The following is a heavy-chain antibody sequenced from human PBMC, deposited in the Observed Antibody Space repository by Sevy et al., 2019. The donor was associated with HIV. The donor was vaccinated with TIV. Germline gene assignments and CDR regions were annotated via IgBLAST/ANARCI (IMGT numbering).Heavy chain of an antibody. V-gene: IGHV3-7*03. Sequence: GGCLRLSCVASGFNFRNFWMSWVRQAPGKGLERVADIKQDGSEAYYVDSVKGRFTISRDNAKNSLYLQMNSLRDEDTAMYFRVRDKEVGASILDAWGQGTPVYVSS. J-gene: IGHJ5*02. CDR1: GFNFRNFW. D-gene: IGHD1-26*01. CDR3: VRDKEVGASILDA. CDR2: IKQDGSEA.